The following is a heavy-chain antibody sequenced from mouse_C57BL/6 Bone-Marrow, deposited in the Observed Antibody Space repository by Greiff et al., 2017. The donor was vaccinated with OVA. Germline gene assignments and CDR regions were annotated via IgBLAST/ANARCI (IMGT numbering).Heavy chain of an antibody. Sequence: EVHLVESGGDLVKPGGSLKLSCAASGFTFSSYGMSWVRQTPDKRLEWVATTSSGGSYTYYPDSVKGRFTISRDNAKNTLYLQMSSLKSEDTAMYYCARHWGDYGAWFAYWGQGTLVTVSA. CDR1: GFTFSSYG. CDR2: TSSGGSYT. D-gene: IGHD2-4*01. CDR3: ARHWGDYGAWFAY. V-gene: IGHV5-6*01. J-gene: IGHJ3*01.